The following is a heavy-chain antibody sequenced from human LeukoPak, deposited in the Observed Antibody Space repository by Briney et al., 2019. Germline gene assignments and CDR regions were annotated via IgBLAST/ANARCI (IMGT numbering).Heavy chain of an antibody. CDR2: IYYSGST. D-gene: IGHD6-19*01. V-gene: IGHV4-59*01. CDR3: ASSEAVAYFDY. J-gene: IGHJ4*02. CDR1: GGSIRSYD. Sequence: MPSETLSLTCTVSGGSIRSYDWSWIRQPPGKGLEWIGYIYYSGSTNYNPSLKSRVPISVDTSKNQFSVKLSSVTAADTAVYYCASSEAVAYFDYWGQGTLVTVSS.